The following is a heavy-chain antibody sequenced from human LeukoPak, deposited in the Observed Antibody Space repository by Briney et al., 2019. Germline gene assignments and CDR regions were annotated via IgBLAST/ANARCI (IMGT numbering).Heavy chain of an antibody. V-gene: IGHV4-34*01. J-gene: IGHJ4*02. D-gene: IGHD5-18*01. CDR2: INHSGST. CDR1: GGSFSGYY. Sequence: SETLSLTCAVYGGSFSGYYWSWIRQPPGKGLEWIEEINHSGSTNYNPSLKSRVTISVDTSKNQFSLKLSSVTAADTAVYYCARTRGYSYGYFRFDYWGQGTLVTVSS. CDR3: ARTRGYSYGYFRFDY.